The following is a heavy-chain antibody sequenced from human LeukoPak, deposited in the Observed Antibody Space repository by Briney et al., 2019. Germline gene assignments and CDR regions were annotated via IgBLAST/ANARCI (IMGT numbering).Heavy chain of an antibody. Sequence: GGSLRLSCAASGFTFSSYSMNWVPQAPGKGLEWVSSISSSSSYIYYADSVKGRFTISRDNAKNSLYLQMNSLRAEDTAVYYCARDISPPPYFDYWGQGTLVTVSS. CDR3: ARDISPPPYFDY. V-gene: IGHV3-21*01. CDR2: ISSSSSYI. J-gene: IGHJ4*02. CDR1: GFTFSSYS.